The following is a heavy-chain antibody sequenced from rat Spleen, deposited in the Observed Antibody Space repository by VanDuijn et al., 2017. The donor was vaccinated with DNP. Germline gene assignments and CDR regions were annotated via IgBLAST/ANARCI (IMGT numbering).Heavy chain of an antibody. CDR3: ATYYGYDY. J-gene: IGHJ2*01. Sequence: EVQLVESGGGLVQPGRSLKLSCAASGFTFSNYYMAWVRQAPTKGLEWVAAISTGGGSTSYRDSVKGRFTISRDNAKSTLYLQMDSLRSEDTATYYCATYYGYDYWCQGVMVTVAS. CDR2: ISTGGGST. V-gene: IGHV5-27*01. D-gene: IGHD1-7*01. CDR1: GFTFSNYY.